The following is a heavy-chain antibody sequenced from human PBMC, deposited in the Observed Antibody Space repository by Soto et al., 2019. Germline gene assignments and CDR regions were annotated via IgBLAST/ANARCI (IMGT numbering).Heavy chain of an antibody. J-gene: IGHJ6*02. CDR3: VRCYYDSASYYHPDYSYGMDV. Sequence: PGGSLRLSCAASGFTFSSYSMNWVRQAPGKGLEWVSTISRSGSYIYYADSVEGRGTISRDDAKNSVFLQMNSLRAEDTAVYYYVRCYYDSASYYHPDYSYGMDVWGQRTTVTVS. V-gene: IGHV3-21*01. D-gene: IGHD3-10*01. CDR1: GFTFSSYS. CDR2: ISRSGSYI.